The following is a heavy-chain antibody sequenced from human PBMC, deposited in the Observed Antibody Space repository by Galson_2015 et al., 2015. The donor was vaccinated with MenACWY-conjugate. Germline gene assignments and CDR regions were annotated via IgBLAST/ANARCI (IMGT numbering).Heavy chain of an antibody. V-gene: IGHV3-30*02. D-gene: IGHD5-24*01. CDR3: AKDAGCQQLTEYYFDY. J-gene: IGHJ4*02. Sequence: SLRLSCAASGFTFKTYSMHWVRQAPGKGLEWVAFIRYDATDKYYRDSVKGRFTISRDNSKNTMYLQMNSLRAEDTAVYYCAKDAGCQQLTEYYFDYWGPGTLVTVSS. CDR2: IRYDATDK. CDR1: GFTFKTYS.